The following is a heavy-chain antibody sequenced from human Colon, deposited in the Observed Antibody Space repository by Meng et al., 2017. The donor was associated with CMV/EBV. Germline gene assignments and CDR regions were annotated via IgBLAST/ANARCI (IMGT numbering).Heavy chain of an antibody. CDR1: GYTFTGYW. J-gene: IGHJ4*02. V-gene: IGHV1-2*02. Sequence: QVQLVQSGAEVKEPGTSVNLSCKASGYTFTGYWMHWVRQAPGQGLEWMGWIKPSTGDTNYAKNFQGTVTVTTDTSISTVYMEVNSLTSDDTAVYYCTREGFDYWGQGALVTVSS. CDR2: IKPSTGDT. CDR3: TREGFDY.